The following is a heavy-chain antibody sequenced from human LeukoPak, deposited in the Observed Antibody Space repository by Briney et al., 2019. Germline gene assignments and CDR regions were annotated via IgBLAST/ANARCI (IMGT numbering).Heavy chain of an antibody. Sequence: GGSLRLSCTGSGYSFSSHSMTWVRQAPGKGLEWVSYISGGGGIIDYADSVKGRFTTSRANDNNSLYLQMSRLTGEDTAVYFCARVEKGFWSGFKMDVWGMGTTVTVSS. CDR3: ARVEKGFWSGFKMDV. D-gene: IGHD3-3*01. V-gene: IGHV3-48*01. CDR1: GYSFSSHS. J-gene: IGHJ6*04. CDR2: ISGGGGII.